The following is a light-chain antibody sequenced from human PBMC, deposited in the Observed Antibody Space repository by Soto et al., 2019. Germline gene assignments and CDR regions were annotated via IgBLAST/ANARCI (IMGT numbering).Light chain of an antibody. CDR3: QQYGSSPYT. CDR2: GAS. V-gene: IGKV3-20*01. J-gene: IGKJ2*01. Sequence: EIVMTQSPATLSVSPGERATLSCRASQSVGSDLAWYQQKPGQAPRLLIYGASSRATGIPDRFSGSGSGTDFTLTISRLEPEDFAVYYCQQYGSSPYTFGQGTKVDTK. CDR1: QSVGSD.